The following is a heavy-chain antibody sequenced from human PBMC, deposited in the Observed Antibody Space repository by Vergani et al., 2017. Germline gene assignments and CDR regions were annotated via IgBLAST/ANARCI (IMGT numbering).Heavy chain of an antibody. CDR3: ARXRVTYYYGSGSYWDFDY. Sequence: QLQLQESGPGLVKPSETLSLTCTVSGGSISSSSYYWGWIRQPPGKGLEWIGSIYYSGITYYNPSLKSRVTISVDTSKNQFSLKLSSVTAAETAVYYCARXRVTYYYGSGSYWDFDYWGQGTLVTVSS. D-gene: IGHD3-10*01. V-gene: IGHV4-39*07. CDR1: GGSISSSSYY. CDR2: IYYSGIT. J-gene: IGHJ4*02.